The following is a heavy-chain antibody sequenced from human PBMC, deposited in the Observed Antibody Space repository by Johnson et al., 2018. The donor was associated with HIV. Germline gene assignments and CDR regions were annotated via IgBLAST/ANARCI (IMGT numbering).Heavy chain of an antibody. Sequence: VQLVESGGGLVKPGGSLRLSCAASGFTFSNAWMSWVRQAPGKGLEWVGRIKSKTDGGTTDYAAPVKGRFTISRDDSKNTLYLQMNSLRAEDTAVYYCATGTSWYGGITFDMWGQGTLVTVSS. J-gene: IGHJ3*02. CDR3: ATGTSWYGGITFDM. CDR1: GFTFSNAW. V-gene: IGHV3-15*01. CDR2: IKSKTDGGTT. D-gene: IGHD6-13*01.